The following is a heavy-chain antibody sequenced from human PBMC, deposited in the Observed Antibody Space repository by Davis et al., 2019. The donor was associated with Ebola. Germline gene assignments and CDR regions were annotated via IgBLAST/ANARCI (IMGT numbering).Heavy chain of an antibody. J-gene: IGHJ4*02. V-gene: IGHV3-11*06. Sequence: GGSLRLSCAASGFTFSDYYMSWIRQAPGKGLEWVSYISSSSSYTNYADSVKGRFTISRDNAKKSLYLQMNSLRAEDTAVYYCTSSFVDTANGLRDYWGQGTLVTVSS. CDR1: GFTFSDYY. D-gene: IGHD5-18*01. CDR3: TSSFVDTANGLRDY. CDR2: ISSSSSYT.